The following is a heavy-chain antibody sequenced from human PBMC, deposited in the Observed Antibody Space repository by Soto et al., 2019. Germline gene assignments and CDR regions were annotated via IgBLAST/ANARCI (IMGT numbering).Heavy chain of an antibody. J-gene: IGHJ3*02. V-gene: IGHV3-74*01. CDR1: GFTFSSYW. CDR3: ARGGYHHGFDI. Sequence: EVQLVESGGGLVQPGGSLRLSCAASGFTFSSYWIHWVRQAPGRGLVWLSRIYNDGSDTIYADSVKGRFTISRDNAKNTLYLQMNSLRAEDTALYYCARGGYHHGFDIWGQGTVVTVSS. CDR2: IYNDGSDT. D-gene: IGHD3-22*01.